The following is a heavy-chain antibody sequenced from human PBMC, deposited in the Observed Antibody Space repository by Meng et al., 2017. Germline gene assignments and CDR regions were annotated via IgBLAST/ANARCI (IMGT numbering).Heavy chain of an antibody. Sequence: QVQLQQWGAGLVKPSETLSLTCAVYGGSFSGYYCSWIRQPPGKGLEWIGEINHSGSTNYNPSLKSRVTISVDTSKNQFSLKLSSVTAADTAVYYCARGLGYCSGGSSCWGQGTLVTVSS. CDR2: INHSGST. CDR1: GGSFSGYY. J-gene: IGHJ4*02. CDR3: ARGLGYCSGGSSC. V-gene: IGHV4-34*01. D-gene: IGHD2-15*01.